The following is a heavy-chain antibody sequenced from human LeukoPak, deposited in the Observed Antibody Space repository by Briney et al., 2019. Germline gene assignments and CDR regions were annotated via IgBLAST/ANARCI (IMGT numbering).Heavy chain of an antibody. Sequence: SQTLSLTCAISGDSVSSNSASWNWIRQSPSRGLEWLGRTYYRSKWYYDYAISLKSRITISPDTSKNQFPLQLNSVTPEDTAVYYCARGNYYDSSGYSPRFDYWGQGTLVTVSS. CDR3: ARGNYYDSSGYSPRFDY. J-gene: IGHJ4*02. CDR1: GDSVSSNSAS. D-gene: IGHD3-22*01. V-gene: IGHV6-1*01. CDR2: TYYRSKWYY.